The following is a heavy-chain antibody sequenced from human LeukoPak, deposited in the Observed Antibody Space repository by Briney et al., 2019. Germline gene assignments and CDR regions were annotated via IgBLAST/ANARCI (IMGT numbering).Heavy chain of an antibody. D-gene: IGHD6-6*01. CDR3: ARGGIAARPDWFDP. Sequence: SETLSLTCTVSGGSISSYYWSWIRQPPGKDREWLGFIYYSGSTNYNPSLKSRVTISVDASKNQFSLKLSSVTAADTAVYYCARGGIAARPDWFDPWGQGTLVTVSS. CDR1: GGSISSYY. J-gene: IGHJ5*02. CDR2: IYYSGST. V-gene: IGHV4-59*13.